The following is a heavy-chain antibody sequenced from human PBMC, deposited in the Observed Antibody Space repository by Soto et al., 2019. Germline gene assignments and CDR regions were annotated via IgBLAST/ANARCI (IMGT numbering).Heavy chain of an antibody. CDR1: GFTFISYG. Sequence: AGGSLRLSCAASGFTFISYGMHWVRQAPGKGLEWVAVIWYDGSNKYYADSVKGRFTISRDNSKNTLYLQMNGLRAEDTAVYYCARDFGGIKIAVAGLDAFDIWGQGTMVTVSS. V-gene: IGHV3-33*01. J-gene: IGHJ3*02. CDR3: ARDFGGIKIAVAGLDAFDI. CDR2: IWYDGSNK. D-gene: IGHD6-19*01.